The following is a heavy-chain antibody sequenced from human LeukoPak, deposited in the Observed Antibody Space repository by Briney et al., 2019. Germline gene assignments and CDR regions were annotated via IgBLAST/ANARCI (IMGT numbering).Heavy chain of an antibody. D-gene: IGHD3-3*01. CDR1: GFTFSSYA. Sequence: GGYLRLSCAASGFTFSSYAMSWVRQAPGKGLEWVSAISGSGGSTYYADSVKGRFTISRDNSKNTLYLQMNSLRAEDTAVYYCAKDGVYDFWSGYYLDYWGQGTLVTVSS. V-gene: IGHV3-23*01. CDR2: ISGSGGST. CDR3: AKDGVYDFWSGYYLDY. J-gene: IGHJ4*02.